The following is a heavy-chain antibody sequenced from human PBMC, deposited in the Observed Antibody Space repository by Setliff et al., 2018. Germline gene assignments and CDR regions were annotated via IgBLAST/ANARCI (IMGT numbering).Heavy chain of an antibody. J-gene: IGHJ4*02. CDR2: IFGSGGT. CDR3: ARDRGSNNSPEDFDY. CDR1: RGSINSHY. V-gene: IGHV4-4*07. Sequence: SETLSLTCTVSRGSINSHYWSWIRQPAGKGLEWIGRIFGSGGTNYNPSLKSRVTMSIDTSKNQFFLKVRSVTAADTAVYYCARDRGSNNSPEDFDYWGLGTLVTVS. D-gene: IGHD1-1*01.